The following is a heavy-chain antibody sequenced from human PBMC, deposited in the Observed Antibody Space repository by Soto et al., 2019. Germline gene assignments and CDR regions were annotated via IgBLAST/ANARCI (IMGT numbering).Heavy chain of an antibody. CDR2: ISDTGGSR. J-gene: IGHJ6*02. V-gene: IGHV3-23*01. Sequence: GGSLRLSCAASGFTFSSNAMTWVRQAPGKGLGWVSDISDTGGSRYYADSVKGRFSISRDNSKNILYLQMNSLRAEDTAVYYCAKEQICSSANCYSLYYYYGMDVWGQGTTVTVSS. CDR3: AKEQICSSANCYSLYYYYGMDV. CDR1: GFTFSSNA. D-gene: IGHD2-2*01.